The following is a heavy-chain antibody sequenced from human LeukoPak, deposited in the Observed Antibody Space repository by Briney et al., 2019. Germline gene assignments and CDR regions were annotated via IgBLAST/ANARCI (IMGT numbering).Heavy chain of an antibody. Sequence: RASVKVSCKASGGTFSSYAISWVRQAPGQGLEWMGGIIPIFGTANYAQKFQGRVTITADGSTSTAYMELSSLRSEDTAVYYCARETTVTTWYFDLWGRGTLVTVSS. D-gene: IGHD4-17*01. V-gene: IGHV1-69*13. CDR3: ARETTVTTWYFDL. CDR1: GGTFSSYA. J-gene: IGHJ2*01. CDR2: IIPIFGTA.